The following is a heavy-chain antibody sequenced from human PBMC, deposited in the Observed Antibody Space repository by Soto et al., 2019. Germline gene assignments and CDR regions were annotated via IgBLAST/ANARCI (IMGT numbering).Heavy chain of an antibody. V-gene: IGHV3-48*02. CDR3: ARDHRWAFDY. Sequence: EVQLVESGGGLVQPGGYLRLSCVASGFTFDSYAMNWVRQAPGKGLEWISWIGPSSSETEYSDSVQGRFTISRDNAKNLLYLQMNRQKDEDTAVDYCARDHRWAFDYWGQGALVIVTS. CDR2: IGPSSSET. J-gene: IGHJ4*02. D-gene: IGHD3-16*01. CDR1: GFTFDSYA.